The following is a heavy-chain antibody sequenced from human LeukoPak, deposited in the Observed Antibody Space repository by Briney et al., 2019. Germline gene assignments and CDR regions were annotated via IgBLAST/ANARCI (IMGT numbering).Heavy chain of an antibody. V-gene: IGHV4-39*07. CDR3: ARWYSSGWYWFDP. Sequence: SETLSLTCTVSGGSISSSSYYWGWIRQPPGKGLEWIGSIYYSGSTYYNPFLKSRVTISVDTSKNQFSLKLSSVTAADTAVYYCARWYSSGWYWFDPWGQGTLVTVSS. J-gene: IGHJ5*02. CDR2: IYYSGST. D-gene: IGHD6-19*01. CDR1: GGSISSSSYY.